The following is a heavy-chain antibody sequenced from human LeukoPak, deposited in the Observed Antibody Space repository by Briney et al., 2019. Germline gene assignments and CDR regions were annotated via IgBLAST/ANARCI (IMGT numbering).Heavy chain of an antibody. CDR3: AKDADEYYYGRAYYYYMGV. Sequence: PGGSLRLSCAASGFTFSSYGMHWVRQAPGKGLEWVAFIRYDGSNKYYADSVKGRFSISRDNSKNTLYLQMNSLRAEDTAVYYCAKDADEYYYGRAYYYYMGVWGKGTTVTISS. CDR2: IRYDGSNK. CDR1: GFTFSSYG. D-gene: IGHD3-10*02. V-gene: IGHV3-30*02. J-gene: IGHJ6*03.